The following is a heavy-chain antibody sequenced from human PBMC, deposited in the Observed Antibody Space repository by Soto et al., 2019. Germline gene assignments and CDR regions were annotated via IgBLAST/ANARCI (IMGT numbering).Heavy chain of an antibody. CDR1: GYTFTSYG. CDR3: ATYDSSGWYFIPALQH. Sequence: ASVKVSCKASGYTFTSYGISWVRQAPGQGLEWMGWISAYNGNTNYAQKLQGRVTMTTDTSTSTAYMELRSLRSDDTAVYYCATYDSSGWYFIPALQHWGQGTLVTVSS. CDR2: ISAYNGNT. D-gene: IGHD6-19*01. V-gene: IGHV1-18*01. J-gene: IGHJ1*01.